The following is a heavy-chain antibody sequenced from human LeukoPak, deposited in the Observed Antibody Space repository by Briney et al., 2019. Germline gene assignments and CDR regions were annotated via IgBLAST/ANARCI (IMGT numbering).Heavy chain of an antibody. CDR2: IIHSGGT. CDR3: ARDRAYSYGFAYYFAD. Sequence: SETLSLTCAVYGGSFSGYYWSWIRQPPGKGLDWIGEIIHSGGTNYNPSLKSRVTISVDTSKNQFSLNLNSINAADTAVYYCARDRAYSYGFAYYFADWGQGTLVTVSS. CDR1: GGSFSGYY. D-gene: IGHD5-18*01. J-gene: IGHJ4*02. V-gene: IGHV4-34*12.